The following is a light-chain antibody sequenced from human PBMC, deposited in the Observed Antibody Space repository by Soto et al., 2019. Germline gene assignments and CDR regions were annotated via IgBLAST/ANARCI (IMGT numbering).Light chain of an antibody. J-gene: IGKJ2*01. Sequence: DIQMTQSPATLSVSPGERATLYCRASRGVSTSLAWYQQKPGQAPTLLIYGASIGAPGVPARISGSGSRTDFTLIINSLQSEDSAVYFCHQYSSWPYTFGQGTKVEMK. V-gene: IGKV3-15*01. CDR3: HQYSSWPYT. CDR2: GAS. CDR1: RGVSTS.